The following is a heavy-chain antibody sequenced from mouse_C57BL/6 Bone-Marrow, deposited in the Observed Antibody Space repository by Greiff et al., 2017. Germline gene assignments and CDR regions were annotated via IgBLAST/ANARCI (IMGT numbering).Heavy chain of an antibody. CDR3: AREGVYDGYYVRYFDV. V-gene: IGHV3-6*01. CDR1: GYSITSGYY. Sequence: EVKLQESGPGLVKPSQSLSLTCSVTGYSITSGYYWNWIRQFPGNKLEWMGYISYDGSNNYNPSLKNRISITRDTSKNQFFLKLNSVTTEDTATYYCAREGVYDGYYVRYFDVWGTGTTVTVSS. CDR2: ISYDGSN. J-gene: IGHJ1*03. D-gene: IGHD2-3*01.